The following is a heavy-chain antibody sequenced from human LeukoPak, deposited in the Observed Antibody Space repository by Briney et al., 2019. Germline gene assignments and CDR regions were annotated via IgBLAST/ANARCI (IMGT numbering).Heavy chain of an antibody. CDR3: ARETEAFDY. Sequence: GGSVRLSCAASGFTFSRHAMHWVRQAPGKGLEWVAVISYDGSNKYYADSVKGRFTISRDNSKNTLYLQMNSLRGEDTAVYYCARETEAFDYWGQGTLVTVSS. J-gene: IGHJ4*02. V-gene: IGHV3-30-3*01. CDR1: GFTFSRHA. CDR2: ISYDGSNK.